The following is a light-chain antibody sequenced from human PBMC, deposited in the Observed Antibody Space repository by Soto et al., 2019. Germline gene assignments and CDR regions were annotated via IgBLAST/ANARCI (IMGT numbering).Light chain of an antibody. Sequence: QSVLTQPPSVSGAPGQRVTISCTGRSSNIGAGYDVHWYQQLPGTAPKLLIYGNSNRPSGVPDRFSGSKSGTSASLAITGLQAEAEADYYCQSYDSSLSGYVFGTGTKVTVL. CDR1: SSNIGAGYD. CDR2: GNS. J-gene: IGLJ1*01. CDR3: QSYDSSLSGYV. V-gene: IGLV1-40*01.